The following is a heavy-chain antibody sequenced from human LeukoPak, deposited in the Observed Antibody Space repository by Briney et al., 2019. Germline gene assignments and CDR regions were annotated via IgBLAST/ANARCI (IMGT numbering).Heavy chain of an antibody. V-gene: IGHV1-69*05. CDR3: ALFNPQWLTRSYFDY. J-gene: IGHJ4*02. CDR1: GGTFSSYA. D-gene: IGHD6-19*01. CDR2: IIPIFGTA. Sequence: GSSVKVSCKASGGTFSSYAISWVRQAPGQGLEWMGGIIPIFGTANYAQKFQGRVTMTRDTSTSTVYMELSSLRSEDTAVYYCALFNPQWLTRSYFDYWGQGTLVTVSS.